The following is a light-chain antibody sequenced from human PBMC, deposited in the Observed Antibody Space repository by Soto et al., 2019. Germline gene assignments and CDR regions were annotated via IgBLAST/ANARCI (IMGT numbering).Light chain of an antibody. CDR2: LGS. V-gene: IGKV2-28*01. Sequence: DIVMTQSPLSLPVTPGEPASISCRSSQSLLHSNGYNYLDWYLQKPGQSPQLLIYLGSNRASGGVERCSGRGSSTDFTLKISRVEAEDVCVYYCMQALQTSWTFGQGTKVEV. CDR1: QSLLHSNGYNY. CDR3: MQALQTSWT. J-gene: IGKJ1*01.